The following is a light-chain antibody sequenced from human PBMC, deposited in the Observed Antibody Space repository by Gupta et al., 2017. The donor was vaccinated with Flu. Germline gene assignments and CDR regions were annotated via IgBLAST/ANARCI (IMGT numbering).Light chain of an antibody. CDR3: QQRSYWPPFT. Sequence: IVLTQSTATLSLSPGERATLSCRASQSVNSYLAWYQHKPGRAPRLLIYDASNRATAIPARFSGSGSGTDFALTLSSIEPEDFAVYYCQQRSYWPPFTFGQGTRLEIK. J-gene: IGKJ5*01. V-gene: IGKV3-11*01. CDR1: QSVNSY. CDR2: DAS.